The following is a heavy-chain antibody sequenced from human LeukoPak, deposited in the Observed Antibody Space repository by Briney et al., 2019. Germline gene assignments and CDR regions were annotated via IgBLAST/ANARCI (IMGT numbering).Heavy chain of an antibody. CDR3: ARDRYSSGWYGDFDC. CDR1: GFTFNSYA. CDR2: ISSDGSNN. Sequence: KPGGSLRLSCAASGFTFNSYAMHWVRQAPGKGLEWVAVISSDGSNNYYADSVKGRFTISRDNSKNTLYLQVNSLRAEDTAVYYCARDRYSSGWYGDFDCWGQGTLVTVSS. D-gene: IGHD6-19*01. V-gene: IGHV3-30-3*01. J-gene: IGHJ4*02.